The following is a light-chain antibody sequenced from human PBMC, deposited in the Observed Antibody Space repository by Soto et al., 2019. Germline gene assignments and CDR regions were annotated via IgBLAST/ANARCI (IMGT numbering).Light chain of an antibody. V-gene: IGKV1-8*01. CDR2: AAY. CDR3: QQYYSYPIRLT. J-gene: IGKJ4*01. CDR1: QGIRSY. Sequence: AIRMTASPSSFSASTGDRVTITCRASQGIRSYLSWYQQKPGKAPKILIYAAYTLQSGVPSRFSGSVSGKDFPLTISYPPSEDFSTYSCQQYYSYPIRLTFGGGTKVEIK.